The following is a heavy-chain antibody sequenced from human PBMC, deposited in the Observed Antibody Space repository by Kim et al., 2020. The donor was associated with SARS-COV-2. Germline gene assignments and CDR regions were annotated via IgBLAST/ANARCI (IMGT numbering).Heavy chain of an antibody. Sequence: PSHRSRVTISEDTAKNQFSLKLSAVTAADTAVNYCARQVAAAGSGWFDPWGQGNLVTVSS. V-gene: IGHV4-39*01. D-gene: IGHD6-13*01. CDR3: ARQVAAAGSGWFDP. J-gene: IGHJ5*02.